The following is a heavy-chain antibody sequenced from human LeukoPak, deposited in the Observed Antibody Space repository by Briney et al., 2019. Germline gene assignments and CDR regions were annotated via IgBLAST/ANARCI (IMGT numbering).Heavy chain of an antibody. CDR1: GFTFSSYS. V-gene: IGHV3-21*01. Sequence: GGSLSLSCAASGFTFSSYSMNWVRQAPGKGLEWVSSISSSSSYIYYADSVKGRFTISRDNAKNSLYLQMNSLRAEDTAVYYCARDSGYYDFLTGYSPGGWFDPWGQGTLVTVSS. CDR2: ISSSSSYI. J-gene: IGHJ5*02. D-gene: IGHD3-9*01. CDR3: ARDSGYYDFLTGYSPGGWFDP.